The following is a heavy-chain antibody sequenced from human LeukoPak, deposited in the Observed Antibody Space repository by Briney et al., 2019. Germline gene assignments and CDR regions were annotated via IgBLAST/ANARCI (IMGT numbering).Heavy chain of an antibody. Sequence: SETLSLTCTVSGGSISTYYWSWIRQPPGKGLEWIGYIYNSGSTNYNPSLKSRVTISVDTAKNKFSLKLSSVTAADTAVYYGARGGYSYGYDDDFDYWGQGTLVSVSS. J-gene: IGHJ4*02. V-gene: IGHV4-59*01. CDR2: IYNSGST. CDR3: ARGGYSYGYDDDFDY. D-gene: IGHD5-18*01. CDR1: GGSISTYY.